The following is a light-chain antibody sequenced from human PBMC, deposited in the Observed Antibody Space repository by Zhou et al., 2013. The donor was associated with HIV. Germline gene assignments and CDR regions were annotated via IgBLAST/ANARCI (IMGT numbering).Light chain of an antibody. CDR2: DAS. CDR3: QQYDNLPPFT. J-gene: IGKJ3*01. CDR1: QDISNY. Sequence: DIQMTQSPSSLSASVGDRVTITCQASQDISNYLNWYQQKPGKAPKLLIYDASTLETGVSSRFSGSGSGTDFTFTISSLQPEDIATYYCQQYDNLPPFTFGPGTKVDIK. V-gene: IGKV1-33*01.